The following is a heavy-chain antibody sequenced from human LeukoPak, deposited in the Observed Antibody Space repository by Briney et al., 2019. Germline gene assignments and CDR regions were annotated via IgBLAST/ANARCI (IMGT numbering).Heavy chain of an antibody. CDR1: GYRFTSYW. CDR3: ARRDGYCSSTSCYADYYYGMDV. J-gene: IGHJ6*02. CDR2: IYPGDSDT. D-gene: IGHD2-2*01. V-gene: IGHV5-51*01. Sequence: GESLKISCKGSGYRFTSYWIGWVRQMPGKGLEWMGIIYPGDSDTTYSPSFQGQVTISADKSISTAYLQWSSLKASDTAMYYRARRDGYCSSTSCYADYYYGMDVWGQGTTVTVSS.